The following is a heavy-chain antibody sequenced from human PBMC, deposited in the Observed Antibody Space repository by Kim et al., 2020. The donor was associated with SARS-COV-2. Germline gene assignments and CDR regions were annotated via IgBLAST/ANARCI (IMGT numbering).Heavy chain of an antibody. V-gene: IGHV3-21*01. CDR3: ARDNLGDYVPGGYYYGMDV. CDR1: GFTFSSYS. J-gene: IGHJ6*02. D-gene: IGHD4-17*01. CDR2: ISSSSSYI. Sequence: GGSLRLSCAASGFTFSSYSMNWVRQAPGKGLEWVSSISSSSSYIYYADSVKGRFTISRDNAKNSLYLQMNSLRAEDTAVYYCARDNLGDYVPGGYYYGMDVWGQGTTVTVSS.